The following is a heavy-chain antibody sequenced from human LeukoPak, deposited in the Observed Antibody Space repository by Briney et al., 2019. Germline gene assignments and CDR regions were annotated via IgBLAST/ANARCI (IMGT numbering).Heavy chain of an antibody. CDR2: IYSGGNT. CDR3: ARAPNNTGYSAGYWYFDL. Sequence: GGSLRLSCAASGFTVSSNYMSWVRQAPGKGLEWVSVIYSGGNTFYADFVKGRFTISRDNSKNTLYLQMNSLRAEDTAVYYCARAPNNTGYSAGYWYFDLWGRGTLVTVSS. D-gene: IGHD3-9*01. V-gene: IGHV3-53*01. J-gene: IGHJ2*01. CDR1: GFTVSSNY.